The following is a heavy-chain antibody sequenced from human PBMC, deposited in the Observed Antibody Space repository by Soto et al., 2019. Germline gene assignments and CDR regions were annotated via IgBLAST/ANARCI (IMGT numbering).Heavy chain of an antibody. CDR1: GGSINSGGYY. J-gene: IGHJ4*02. CDR2: LYYSGST. CDR3: ARGYRQSGYSSSWVFDY. Sequence: VQLRESGPGLVKPSQTLSLTCTVSGGSINSGGYYWDWIRQHPGKGLGGIGYLYYSGSTYYNPFLRSRVIISADTSENHFSLKLSSVTAADTAVYFCARGYRQSGYSSSWVFDYWGQGTLVNVSS. D-gene: IGHD6-13*01. V-gene: IGHV4-31*03.